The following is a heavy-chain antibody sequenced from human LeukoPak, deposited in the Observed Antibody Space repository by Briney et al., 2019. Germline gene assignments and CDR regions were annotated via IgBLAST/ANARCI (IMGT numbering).Heavy chain of an antibody. J-gene: IGHJ4*02. CDR3: SRSLEY. CDR1: GFPFSGYW. Sequence: GGSLRLSCAASGFPFSGYWMDWVRQAPGKGMEWVANTKQDGSEQYYADSVKGRFTISRDNAKNALYLQMNSLRAEDTAVYCCSRSLEYWGQGALVTVSS. V-gene: IGHV3-7*01. CDR2: TKQDGSEQ.